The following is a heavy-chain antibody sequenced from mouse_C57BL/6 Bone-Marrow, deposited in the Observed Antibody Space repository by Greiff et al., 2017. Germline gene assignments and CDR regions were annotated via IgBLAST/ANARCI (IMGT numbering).Heavy chain of an antibody. CDR1: GYAFTNYL. V-gene: IGHV1-54*01. D-gene: IGHD1-1*01. CDR2: INPGSGGT. Sequence: QVQLQQSGAELVRPGTSVKVSCKASGYAFTNYLIEWVKQRPGQGLEWIGVINPGSGGTNYNEKFKGKATLTADKSSSTAYMQLSSLTSEDSAVYFCARDYGSSYEYYFDYWGQGTTLTVSS. J-gene: IGHJ2*01. CDR3: ARDYGSSYEYYFDY.